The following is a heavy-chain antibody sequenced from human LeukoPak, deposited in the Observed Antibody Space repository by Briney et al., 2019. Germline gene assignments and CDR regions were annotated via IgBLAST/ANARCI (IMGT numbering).Heavy chain of an antibody. D-gene: IGHD4-17*01. V-gene: IGHV1-18*04. CDR3: AREDDYGDYQFDY. Sequence: ASVKVSCKASGYTFTSYGISWVRQAPGQGLEWMGWISAYNGNTNYAQKLQGRVTMTTDTSTSTVYMELRSLRSDDTAVYYCAREDDYGDYQFDYWGQGTLVTVSS. J-gene: IGHJ4*02. CDR2: ISAYNGNT. CDR1: GYTFTSYG.